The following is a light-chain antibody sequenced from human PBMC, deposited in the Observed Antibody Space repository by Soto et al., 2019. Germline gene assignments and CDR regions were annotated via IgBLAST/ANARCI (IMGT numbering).Light chain of an antibody. CDR2: EGV. CDR1: SSNIGGYNI. CDR3: CSYVGATTYV. J-gene: IGLJ1*01. V-gene: IGLV2-23*01. Sequence: QSVLTQPASVSGSPGQSITISCSGTSSNIGGYNIVSWYQQHPGKAPKVIIYEGVQRPSGVSDRFSGSTSGVTASLTISGLQAGDEAEYYCCSYVGATTYVFGSGTKVTVL.